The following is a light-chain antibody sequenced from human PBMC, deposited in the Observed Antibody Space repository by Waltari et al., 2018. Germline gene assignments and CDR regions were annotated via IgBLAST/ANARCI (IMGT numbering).Light chain of an antibody. Sequence: SLVTQPPSASGTPGQRATIPSSGSNSNIGSTSVYWYQQLPGKAPKLLIYRDNQRPSGVPDRFSASKSGTTASLAISGLRSEDEAGYYCAAWDDRLSGQLFGGGTNLAVL. J-gene: IGLJ2*01. CDR3: AAWDDRLSGQL. CDR1: NSNIGSTS. CDR2: RDN. V-gene: IGLV1-47*01.